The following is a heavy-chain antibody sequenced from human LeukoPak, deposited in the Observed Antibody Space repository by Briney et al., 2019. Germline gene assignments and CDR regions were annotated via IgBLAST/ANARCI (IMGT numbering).Heavy chain of an antibody. J-gene: IGHJ4*02. CDR2: ISWDGGST. D-gene: IGHD3-10*01. Sequence: GGSLRLSCAASGFTFGDYAMHWVRQAPGKGLEWVSLISWDGGSTYYADSVKGRFTISRDNSKNSLYLQMNSLRAEDTAVYYCAKGVEYYYGSGSYSYGVLDYWGQGTLVTVSS. CDR1: GFTFGDYA. V-gene: IGHV3-43D*03. CDR3: AKGVEYYYGSGSYSYGVLDY.